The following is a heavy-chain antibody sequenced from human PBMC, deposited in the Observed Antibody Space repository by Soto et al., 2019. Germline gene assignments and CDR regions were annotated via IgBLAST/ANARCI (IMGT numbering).Heavy chain of an antibody. D-gene: IGHD6-13*01. Sequence: SETLSLTCAVYGGSFSGYYWSWIRQPPGKGLEWIGEINHSGSTNYNPSLKSRVTISVDTSKNQFSLKLSSVTAADTAVYYCARVAGIAAAGTWFWFDPWGQGTLLTVSS. V-gene: IGHV4-34*01. J-gene: IGHJ5*02. CDR1: GGSFSGYY. CDR2: INHSGST. CDR3: ARVAGIAAAGTWFWFDP.